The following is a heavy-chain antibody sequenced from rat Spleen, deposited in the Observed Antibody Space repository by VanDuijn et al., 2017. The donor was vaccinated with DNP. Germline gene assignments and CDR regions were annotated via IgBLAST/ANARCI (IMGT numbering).Heavy chain of an antibody. V-gene: IGHV6-8*01. Sequence: EVQLVETGGSLVQPGKSLKLTCATSGFTFSNAWMHWVRQSPEKQLEWVAQIKAKSNNYATYYAESVKGRFTISRDDSKSIVYLQMNSLKEEDTAIYYCTWHNSGYAMDAWGQGTSVTVSS. J-gene: IGHJ4*01. CDR2: IKAKSNNYAT. D-gene: IGHD4-3*01. CDR1: GFTFSNAW. CDR3: TWHNSGYAMDA.